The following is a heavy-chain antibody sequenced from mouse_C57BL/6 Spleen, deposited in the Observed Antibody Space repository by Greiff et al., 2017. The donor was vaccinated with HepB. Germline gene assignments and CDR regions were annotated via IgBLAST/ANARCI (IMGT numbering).Heavy chain of an antibody. D-gene: IGHD3-2*02. Sequence: DVQLQESGAELVRPGASVKLSCTASGFNIKDYYMHWVKQRPEQGLEWIGRIDPEDGDTEYAPKFQGKATMTADTSSNTAYLQLSSLTSEDTAVYYCTTEGADSSNWYFDVWGTGTTVTVSS. J-gene: IGHJ1*03. CDR3: TTEGADSSNWYFDV. V-gene: IGHV14-1*01. CDR2: IDPEDGDT. CDR1: GFNIKDYY.